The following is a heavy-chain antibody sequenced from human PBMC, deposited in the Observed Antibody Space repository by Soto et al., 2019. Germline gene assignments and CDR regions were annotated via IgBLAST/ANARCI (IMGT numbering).Heavy chain of an antibody. CDR1: GGSFSGYY. J-gene: IGHJ4*02. V-gene: IGHV4-34*01. D-gene: IGHD5-18*01. CDR3: VRGYSYGYFDY. Sequence: SETLSLTCAVYGGSFSGYYWSWIRQPPGKGLEWIGEINHSGSTNYNPSLKSRVTISVDTSKNQFSLKLSSVTAADTAVYYCVRGYSYGYFDYWGQGTLVTVSS. CDR2: INHSGST.